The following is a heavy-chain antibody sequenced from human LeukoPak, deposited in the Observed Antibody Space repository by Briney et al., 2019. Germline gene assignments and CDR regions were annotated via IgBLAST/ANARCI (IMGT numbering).Heavy chain of an antibody. Sequence: PGGSLRLSCSGSGFTFSDYFMNWIRETPGKGLEWISYISSSGGNIKYADSVQGRFTISRDNAKKSLYLQMNSLRAEDTAVYYCARDRAEDDSSGYIHRDFDFWGQGTLVIVPS. D-gene: IGHD3-22*01. CDR3: ARDRAEDDSSGYIHRDFDF. CDR1: GFTFSDYF. J-gene: IGHJ4*02. V-gene: IGHV3-11*04. CDR2: ISSSGGNI.